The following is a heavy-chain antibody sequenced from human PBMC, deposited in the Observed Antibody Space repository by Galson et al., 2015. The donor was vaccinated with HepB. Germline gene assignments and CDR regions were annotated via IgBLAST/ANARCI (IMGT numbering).Heavy chain of an antibody. V-gene: IGHV4-39*01. CDR1: GGSISISSYY. CDR3: ASLNPIAALSS. J-gene: IGHJ4*02. CDR2: IYYSGST. Sequence: SETLSLTCTVSGGSISISSYYWGWIRQPPGKGLEWIGSIYYSGSTYYNPSLKSRVTISVDTSKNQFSLKLSSVTAADTAVYYCASLNPIAALSSWGPGTLVTVSS. D-gene: IGHD6-13*01.